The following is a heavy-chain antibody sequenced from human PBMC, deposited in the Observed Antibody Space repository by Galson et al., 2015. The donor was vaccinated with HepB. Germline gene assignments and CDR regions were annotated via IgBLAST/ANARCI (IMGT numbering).Heavy chain of an antibody. CDR1: GFTFNFFD. V-gene: IGHV3-30*03. J-gene: IGHJ3*01. D-gene: IGHD4/OR15-4a*01. CDR3: AREVRFSDALDV. Sequence: SLRLSCAASGFTFNFFDMHWVRQAPGKGLEWVAFISHDGSKTFAADSMKGRFTISRDNSKDAMFLHVNSLRPEDTAVYYCAREVRFSDALDVWGQGTMVTVSS. CDR2: ISHDGSKT.